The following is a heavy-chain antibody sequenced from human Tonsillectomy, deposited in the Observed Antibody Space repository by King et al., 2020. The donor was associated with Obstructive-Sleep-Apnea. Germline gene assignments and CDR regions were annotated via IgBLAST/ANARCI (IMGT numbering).Heavy chain of an antibody. CDR1: GFTFDDYA. D-gene: IGHD4-23*01. J-gene: IGHJ3*02. CDR3: AKSTYLMTTVVTHDAFDI. V-gene: IGHV3-9*01. CDR2: IRWNSGSI. Sequence: VQLVESGGGLVQPGRSLRLSCAASGFTFDDYAMHWVRQAPGKGLEWVSGIRWNSGSIGYADSVKGRFTISRDNAKNSLYLQMNSLRAEDTALYYCAKSTYLMTTVVTHDAFDIWGQGTMVTVSS.